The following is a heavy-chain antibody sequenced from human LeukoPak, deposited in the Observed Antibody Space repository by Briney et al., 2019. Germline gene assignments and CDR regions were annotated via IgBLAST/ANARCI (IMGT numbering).Heavy chain of an antibody. Sequence: PSETLSLTCNVSGVSIRTSTYYWNWIRQSPGTGLEWIGCVSDTGTTKYNPSLKSRVTISVDTSKNHFSLILMSVTAADTAVYYCARGYYEPFQSWGQGTLVTVSS. CDR2: VSDTGTT. CDR3: ARGYYEPFQS. D-gene: IGHD3-16*01. J-gene: IGHJ4*02. CDR1: GVSIRTSTYY. V-gene: IGHV4-61*03.